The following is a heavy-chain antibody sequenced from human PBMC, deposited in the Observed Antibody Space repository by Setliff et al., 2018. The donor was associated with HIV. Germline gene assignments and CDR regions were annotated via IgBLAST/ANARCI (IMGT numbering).Heavy chain of an antibody. CDR1: GASISSYY. Sequence: PSETLSLTCTVSGASISSYYWSWIRQSPGKGLEWIGYIYYTGNTDYNPSLKSRVTISVDTSKNQFSLKVSSVTAADTAIYYCARHAAATISSMWYANAAFDVWGQGTGVTVSS. CDR2: IYYTGNT. J-gene: IGHJ3*01. D-gene: IGHD2-2*01. CDR3: ARHAAATISSMWYANAAFDV. V-gene: IGHV4-59*08.